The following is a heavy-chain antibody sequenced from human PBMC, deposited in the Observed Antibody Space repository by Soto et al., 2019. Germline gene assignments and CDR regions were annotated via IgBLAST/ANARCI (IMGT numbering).Heavy chain of an antibody. CDR3: ARKDKSGYFNWFDP. CDR2: IFPSDSDT. J-gene: IGHJ5*02. D-gene: IGHD3-22*01. CDR1: GYKFTSYW. Sequence: GESLKISCRTSGYKFTSYWIAWVRQMPGKGLEWMGIIFPSDSDTRYSPSFQGQVTISADRSTSTVFLQWASLKASDTAVYFCARKDKSGYFNWFDPWGQGTLVTVYS. V-gene: IGHV5-51*01.